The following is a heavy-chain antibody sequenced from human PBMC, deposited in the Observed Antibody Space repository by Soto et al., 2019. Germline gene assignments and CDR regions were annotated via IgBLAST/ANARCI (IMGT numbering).Heavy chain of an antibody. D-gene: IGHD4-17*01. CDR3: ARRPVGDFHGLDC. CDR1: GFTFSSYW. Sequence: EVQLVESGGGLVQPGGSLRLSCAASGFTFSSYWMHWVRQAPGKGLVWVSRINSDGSSTSYADSVKGRFTISGDNAKNTLYLQMNSLRAEDTAVYYCARRPVGDFHGLDCWGQGTLVTVSS. CDR2: INSDGSST. V-gene: IGHV3-74*01. J-gene: IGHJ4*02.